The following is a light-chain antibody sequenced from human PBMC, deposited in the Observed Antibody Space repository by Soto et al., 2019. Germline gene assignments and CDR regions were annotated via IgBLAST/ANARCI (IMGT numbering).Light chain of an antibody. Sequence: QSVLTQPPSASGSPGQSVTISCTGSSSDIGAYIYVSWYQQHPGKAPKAMIYEVSKRPSGVPDRFSGSESGNTASLTVSGLQAEDEADYYCASHAGSSWVFGGGTKLTVL. CDR1: SSDIGAYIY. CDR3: ASHAGSSWV. CDR2: EVS. J-gene: IGLJ3*02. V-gene: IGLV2-8*01.